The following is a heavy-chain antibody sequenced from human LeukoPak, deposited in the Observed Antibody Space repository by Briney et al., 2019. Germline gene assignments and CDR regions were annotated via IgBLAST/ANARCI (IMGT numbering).Heavy chain of an antibody. V-gene: IGHV1-2*02. CDR3: ARGLLGIDDAFDI. J-gene: IGHJ3*02. CDR1: GYTFTGYY. CDR2: INPNSGGT. Sequence: ASVKVSCKASGYTFTGYYMHWVRQAPGQGLEWMGWINPNSGGTNYAQKFQGRVTMTRDTSISTAYMELSRLRSDDTAVYCCARGLLGIDDAFDIWGQGTMVTVSS. D-gene: IGHD7-27*01.